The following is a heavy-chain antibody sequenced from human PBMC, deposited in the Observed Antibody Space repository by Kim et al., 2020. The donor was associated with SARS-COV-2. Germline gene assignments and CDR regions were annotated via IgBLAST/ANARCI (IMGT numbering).Heavy chain of an antibody. Sequence: SETLSLTCAVSGGSISSNNWWSWVRQPPGKGLEWIGEIYHCGDTNYNPSLKSRISMSVDKSKNQFSLNLNSVTAADTAVYYCARVPPPCCHYYGLDVWGQGAPVSVSS. CDR1: GGSISSNNW. D-gene: IGHD2-15*01. J-gene: IGHJ6*02. CDR3: ARVPPPCCHYYGLDV. V-gene: IGHV4-4*02. CDR2: IYHCGDT.